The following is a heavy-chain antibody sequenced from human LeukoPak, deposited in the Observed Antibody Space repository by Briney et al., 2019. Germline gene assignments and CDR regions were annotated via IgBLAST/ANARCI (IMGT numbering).Heavy chain of an antibody. CDR3: ARTNLGCKNGVCYDY. J-gene: IGHJ4*02. V-gene: IGHV1-18*01. D-gene: IGHD2-8*01. Sequence: GASVKVSCKASDYTLTNYGVSWVRQAPGQGLEWMGWISAYNGKTYYAQKFQGRVTVTTDTSTSTAYMDLRSLRSDDTAVYYCARTNLGCKNGVCYDYWGQGTPVTVSS. CDR2: ISAYNGKT. CDR1: DYTLTNYG.